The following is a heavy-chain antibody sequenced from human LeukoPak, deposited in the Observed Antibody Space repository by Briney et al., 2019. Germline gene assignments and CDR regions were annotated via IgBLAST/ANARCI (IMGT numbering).Heavy chain of an antibody. CDR1: GGSISSGDYY. J-gene: IGHJ4*02. CDR2: IYYSGST. Sequence: SQTLSLTCTVSGGSISSGDYYWIWLRQPPGKGRVWIGYIYYSGSTYYNPSLKSRVNISVDTSKNQFSLKLSSVTAADTAVYYCARDQLAARMSDYWRQGTLVTVSS. CDR3: ARDQLAARMSDY. D-gene: IGHD6-6*01. V-gene: IGHV4-30-4*08.